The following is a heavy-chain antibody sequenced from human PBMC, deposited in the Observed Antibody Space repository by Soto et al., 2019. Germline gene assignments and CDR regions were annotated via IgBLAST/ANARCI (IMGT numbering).Heavy chain of an antibody. Sequence: SETLSLTCAVSGASISGSYYYWAWLRQSPGKGPEWIGSVFYTGFTSYNPSLESRVSVSVDTSKSQFSLKLSAVTAADTAVYYCATSKKGYNWNYFDHWGQGVLVAVSS. J-gene: IGHJ4*02. V-gene: IGHV4-39*01. CDR1: GASISGSYYY. CDR2: VFYTGFT. CDR3: ATSKKGYNWNYFDH. D-gene: IGHD1-20*01.